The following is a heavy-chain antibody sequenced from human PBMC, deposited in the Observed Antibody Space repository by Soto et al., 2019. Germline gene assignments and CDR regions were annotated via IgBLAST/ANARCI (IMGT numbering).Heavy chain of an antibody. J-gene: IGHJ6*02. V-gene: IGHV5-51*01. Sequence: PGESIRISCRASETTNWVRCVRQKPGKGLEWMGIIYPGDSYTKYSPSFQGQVTISVDKSISTAYLHWSSLKASDTATYYCARLVNYYFGMDVWGLGTTVTVSS. CDR2: IYPGDSYT. CDR3: ARLVNYYFGMDV. CDR1: ETTNW.